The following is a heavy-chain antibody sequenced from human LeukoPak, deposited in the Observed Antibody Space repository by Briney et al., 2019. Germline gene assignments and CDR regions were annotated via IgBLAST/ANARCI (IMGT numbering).Heavy chain of an antibody. CDR1: GFTFDDYG. Sequence: RPGGSLRVSCAASGFTFDDYGMSWVRQAPGKGLEWVSGINWNGDSTGYVESVKGRFTISRDNAKNSLYLQMNSLRAEDTAFCYCARNTGTIWYGYYFDSWGQGTLVTVSS. J-gene: IGHJ4*02. CDR2: INWNGDST. D-gene: IGHD6-13*01. CDR3: ARNTGTIWYGYYFDS. V-gene: IGHV3-20*04.